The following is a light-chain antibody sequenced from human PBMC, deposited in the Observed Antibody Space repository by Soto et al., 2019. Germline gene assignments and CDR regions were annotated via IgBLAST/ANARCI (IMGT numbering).Light chain of an antibody. Sequence: EVVLTQSPATLSLSPGERATLSCRASQSVTSNLAWYQQKPGQPPRLLIYGASTRATGIPGRFSGSGSGTEFTLTISRLQSEDFAVYYCQKYYKWPQWTFGQGTKVDIK. V-gene: IGKV3-15*01. J-gene: IGKJ1*01. CDR1: QSVTSN. CDR3: QKYYKWPQWT. CDR2: GAS.